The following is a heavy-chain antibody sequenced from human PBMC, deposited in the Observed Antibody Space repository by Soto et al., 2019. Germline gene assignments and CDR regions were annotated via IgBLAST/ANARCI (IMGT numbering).Heavy chain of an antibody. CDR2: ISSSSSYI. D-gene: IGHD3-9*01. CDR1: GFTFSSYS. Sequence: VQLVESGGGLVKPGGSLRLSCAASGFTFSSYSMNWVRQAPGKGLEWVSSISSSSSYIYYADSVKGRFTISRDNAKNSLYLQMNSLRAEDTAVYYCARDSGYYDILTGPRGDYWGQGTLVTVSS. V-gene: IGHV3-21*01. J-gene: IGHJ4*02. CDR3: ARDSGYYDILTGPRGDY.